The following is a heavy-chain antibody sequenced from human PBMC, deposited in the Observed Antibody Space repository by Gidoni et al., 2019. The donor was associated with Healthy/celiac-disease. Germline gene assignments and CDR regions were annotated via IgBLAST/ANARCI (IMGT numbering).Heavy chain of an antibody. CDR1: GYTFTGYY. CDR3: ARSLAEDMDV. J-gene: IGHJ6*02. Sequence: QVQLVQSGAEVKKPGASVKVSCKASGYTFTGYYMHWVRQAPGPGLGWMGWINPNSGGTNYAQKLQGGVTMTRDTSISTAYMELSRLRSDDTAGYYCARSLAEDMDVWGQGTTVTVSS. V-gene: IGHV1-2*02. CDR2: INPNSGGT.